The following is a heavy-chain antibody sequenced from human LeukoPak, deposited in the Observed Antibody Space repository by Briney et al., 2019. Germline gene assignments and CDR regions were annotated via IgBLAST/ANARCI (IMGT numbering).Heavy chain of an antibody. CDR1: GYSFTSYW. D-gene: IGHD3-9*01. Sequence: GESLKISCKGSGYSFTSYWIGWVRHMPGKGLEWRGIIYPADSDTRYSPSFQGQVTISADKPFSTAYLQWSSPKASDTAMYYCARHHYDILTAHTAFDYWGQGTLVTVSS. J-gene: IGHJ4*02. CDR2: IYPADSDT. CDR3: ARHHYDILTAHTAFDY. V-gene: IGHV5-51*04.